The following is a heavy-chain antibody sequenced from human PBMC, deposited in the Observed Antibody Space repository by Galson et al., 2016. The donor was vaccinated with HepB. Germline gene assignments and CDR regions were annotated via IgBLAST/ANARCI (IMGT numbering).Heavy chain of an antibody. CDR2: IYWNDDK. D-gene: IGHD4/OR15-4a*01. J-gene: IGHJ4*02. CDR3: AHRRRGVGAAQFDF. V-gene: IGHV2-5*01. Sequence: PALVKPTQTLTLTCTLSGLSVSTGGAGVGWIRQPPGKALEWLALIYWNDDKRYSSSLESRLTITKDTSKNQVVLTMTNMDPEDTATYYCAHRRRGVGAAQFDFWGQGTLVTVSS. CDR1: GLSVSTGGAG.